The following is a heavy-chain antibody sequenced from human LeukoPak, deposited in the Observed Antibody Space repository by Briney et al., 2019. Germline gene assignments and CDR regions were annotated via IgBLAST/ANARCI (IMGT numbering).Heavy chain of an antibody. CDR3: AREEEMVNWFAP. V-gene: IGHV1-69*06. CDR2: IIPIFGTA. J-gene: IGHJ5*02. D-gene: IGHD5-24*01. CDR1: GGTFSSYA. Sequence: ASVKVSCKASGGTFSSYAISWVRQAPGQGLEWMGGIIPIFGTANYAQKFQGRVTITADKSTSTAYMGLSSLRSEDTAVYYCAREEEMVNWFAPWGQGKLVTVSS.